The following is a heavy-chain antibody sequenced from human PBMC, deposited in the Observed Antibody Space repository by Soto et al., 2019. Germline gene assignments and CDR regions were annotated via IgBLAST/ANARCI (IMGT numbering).Heavy chain of an antibody. CDR3: AKVAPFILGSPF. D-gene: IGHD2-21*01. CDR1: GFDFSGSE. CDR2: ITGSGGVT. V-gene: IGHV3-48*03. J-gene: IGHJ4*02. Sequence: EVKLVESGGALVQPGGSLRLSCTASGFDFSGSEMNWFRQAAGKGLEWVAYITGSGGVTFHADSVKGRFSISRDNAKNSLFLDMSDLTADDTGVYYCAKVAPFILGSPFWGQGTLVTASS.